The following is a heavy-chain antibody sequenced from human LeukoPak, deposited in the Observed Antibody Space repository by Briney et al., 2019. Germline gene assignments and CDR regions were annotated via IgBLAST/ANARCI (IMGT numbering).Heavy chain of an antibody. CDR3: ARDFLSPSANWNDEYYFDY. Sequence: PGGSLRLSCAASGFTFSDYYMSWIRQAPGKGLEWVSYISSSGSTIYYADSAKGRFTISRDNAKNSLYLQMNSLRAEDTAVYYCARDFLSPSANWNDEYYFDYWGQGTLVTVSS. J-gene: IGHJ4*02. CDR1: GFTFSDYY. CDR2: ISSSGSTI. V-gene: IGHV3-11*01. D-gene: IGHD1-20*01.